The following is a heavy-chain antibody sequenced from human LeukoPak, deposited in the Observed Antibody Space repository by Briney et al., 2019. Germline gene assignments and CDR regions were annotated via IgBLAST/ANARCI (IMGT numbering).Heavy chain of an antibody. CDR2: IYYSGST. D-gene: IGHD4-17*01. CDR3: ARDSPYGDIDY. Sequence: PSETLSLTCTVSGGSISSGDYYWSWIRQHPGKGLEWIGYIYYSGSTYYNPSLKSRVTISVDTSKNQFSLRLSSVTAADTAVYYCARDSPYGDIDYWGQGTLVTVSS. J-gene: IGHJ4*02. CDR1: GGSISSGDYY. V-gene: IGHV4-31*03.